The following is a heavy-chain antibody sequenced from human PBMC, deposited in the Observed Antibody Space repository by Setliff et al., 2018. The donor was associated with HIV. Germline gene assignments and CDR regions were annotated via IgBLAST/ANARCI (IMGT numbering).Heavy chain of an antibody. CDR2: MNPNTGVS. J-gene: IGHJ6*03. CDR3: ARGKGVGGVVITGGLDV. CDR1: GHTFTNVD. Sequence: ASVKVSCKASGHTFTNVDIHWLRRATGQGLEWMGWMNPNTGVSGYALKFQARVTMTRDTSISTAYVELRSLRSDDTAVYYCARGKGVGGVVITGGLDVWGKGTTVTVS. D-gene: IGHD3-10*01. V-gene: IGHV1-8*01.